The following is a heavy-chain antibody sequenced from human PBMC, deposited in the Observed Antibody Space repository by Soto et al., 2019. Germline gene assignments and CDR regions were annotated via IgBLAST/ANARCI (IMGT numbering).Heavy chain of an antibody. V-gene: IGHV3-30-3*01. CDR1: GFTFSSYA. CDR2: ISYDGSNK. J-gene: IGHJ6*02. D-gene: IGHD3-10*01. CDR3: ARAHRIGNTMVRAIRGGMDV. Sequence: GGSLRLSCAASGFTFSSYAMHWVRQAPGKGLEWVAVISYDGSNKYYADSVKGRFTISRDNSKNTLYLQMNSLRAEDTAVYYCARAHRIGNTMVRAIRGGMDVWGQGTTVTVSS.